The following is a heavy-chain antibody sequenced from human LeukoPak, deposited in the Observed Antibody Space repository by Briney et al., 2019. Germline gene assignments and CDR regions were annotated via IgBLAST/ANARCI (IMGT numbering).Heavy chain of an antibody. CDR3: AREGRYCSSTSCFSNFDY. V-gene: IGHV4-59*01. Sequence: PSETLSLACAVYGGSFSGYYWSWIRPPPGKGLEWIGYIYYSGSTNYNPSLKSRVTISVDTSKNQFSLKLSSVTAADTAVYYCAREGRYCSSTSCFSNFDYWGQGTLVTVSS. CDR1: GGSFSGYY. CDR2: IYYSGST. D-gene: IGHD2-2*01. J-gene: IGHJ4*02.